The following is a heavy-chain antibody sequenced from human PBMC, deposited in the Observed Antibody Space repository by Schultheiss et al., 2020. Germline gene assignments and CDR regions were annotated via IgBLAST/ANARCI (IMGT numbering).Heavy chain of an antibody. Sequence: SETLSLTCAVSGGSFSSSSYFWGWIRQPPGKGLEWIGSVYYRGSTYYNPSLKSRVTMSVDTSKNQFSLRLRSVTAADTAVYYCARQPNDSRMFPDAFDIWGQGTMVTVSS. J-gene: IGHJ3*02. V-gene: IGHV4-39*01. CDR3: ARQPNDSRMFPDAFDI. CDR1: GGSFSSSSYF. CDR2: VYYRGST. D-gene: IGHD1-1*01.